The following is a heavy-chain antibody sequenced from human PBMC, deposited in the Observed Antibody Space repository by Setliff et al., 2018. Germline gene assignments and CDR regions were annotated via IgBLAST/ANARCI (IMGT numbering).Heavy chain of an antibody. CDR1: DASIGGSGYY. Sequence: PSETLSLTCTVSDASIGGSGYYWGWIRQPPGKGLEWIGSIYYSGSTYYNPSLKSRVTISVDTSKNQFSLKLSSVTAADTAVYYCARDRITIFGVVIPFDYWGQGTLVTVSS. CDR2: IYYSGST. D-gene: IGHD3-3*01. V-gene: IGHV4-39*07. J-gene: IGHJ4*02. CDR3: ARDRITIFGVVIPFDY.